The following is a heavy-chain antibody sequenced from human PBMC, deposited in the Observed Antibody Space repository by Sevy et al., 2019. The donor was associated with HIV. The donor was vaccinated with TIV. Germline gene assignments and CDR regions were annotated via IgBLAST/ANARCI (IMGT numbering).Heavy chain of an antibody. Sequence: ETLSLTCTVSGDSIRNFYRTWIRQPPGKGLEWIGYNYYSGITNYNPSPKSRVTISVDTSKNQFSLKLRSVTAADTAVYYCARASPEHYYGVDVWGQGTTVTVSS. CDR1: GDSIRNFY. J-gene: IGHJ6*02. CDR3: ARASPEHYYGVDV. V-gene: IGHV4-59*01. CDR2: NYYSGIT. D-gene: IGHD1-26*01.